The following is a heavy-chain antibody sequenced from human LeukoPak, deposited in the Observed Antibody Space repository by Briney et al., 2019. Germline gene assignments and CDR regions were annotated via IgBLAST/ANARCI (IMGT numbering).Heavy chain of an antibody. CDR3: AKSMGELSLDDAFDI. V-gene: IGHV3-23*01. CDR1: AFTFSNYA. D-gene: IGHD3-16*01. J-gene: IGHJ3*02. CDR2: VSGSGVST. Sequence: PGGSLRLSCAASAFTFSNYAMTWVREGPGKGLEWDSGVSGSGVSTYYADSVKGRFTISRDNSKNTLYLQMNSLRAEDTAVYYCAKSMGELSLDDAFDIWGQGTMVTVSS.